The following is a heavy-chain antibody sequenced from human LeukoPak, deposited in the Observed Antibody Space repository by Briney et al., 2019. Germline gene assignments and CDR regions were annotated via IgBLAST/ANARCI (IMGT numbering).Heavy chain of an antibody. J-gene: IGHJ5*02. CDR3: ARALREYSGSYYHWFDP. V-gene: IGHV3-30-3*01. Sequence: GGSLRLSCAASGFTFSSYAMHWVRQAPGKGLEWVAVISYDGSNKYYADSVKGRFTISRDNSKNTLYLQMNSLRAEDTAVYYCARALREYSGSYYHWFDPWGQGTLVTVSS. CDR2: ISYDGSNK. D-gene: IGHD1-26*01. CDR1: GFTFSSYA.